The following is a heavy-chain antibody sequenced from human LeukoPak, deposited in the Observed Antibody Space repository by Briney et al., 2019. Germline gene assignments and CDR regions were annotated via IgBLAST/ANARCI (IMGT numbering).Heavy chain of an antibody. Sequence: PGGSLRLSCAGSGFTFTDHYMDWVRQAPGKGLEWVGRIRKKANSYSTEYAASVKGGFTIPRDDSKNSVYLQLNSLKTEDTAVYYCARTTTIGTTWGMDVWGQGTTVTAS. CDR3: ARTTTIGTTWGMDV. CDR2: IRKKANSYST. V-gene: IGHV3-72*01. J-gene: IGHJ6*02. CDR1: GFTFTDHY. D-gene: IGHD1-1*01.